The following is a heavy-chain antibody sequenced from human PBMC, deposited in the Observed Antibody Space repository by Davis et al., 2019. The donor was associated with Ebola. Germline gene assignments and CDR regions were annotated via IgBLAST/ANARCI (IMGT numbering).Heavy chain of an antibody. Sequence: PSETLSLTCTVSGVSITGYFWRWIRQTPGKGLEWIGYISNSGSTKYNPSLKSRVTISADTSKNQISLNLSSVTAADTATYYCANHCGGECFTDHWGQGTQVTVSS. J-gene: IGHJ4*02. D-gene: IGHD2-21*01. CDR3: ANHCGGECFTDH. CDR2: ISNSGST. V-gene: IGHV4-59*01. CDR1: GVSITGYF.